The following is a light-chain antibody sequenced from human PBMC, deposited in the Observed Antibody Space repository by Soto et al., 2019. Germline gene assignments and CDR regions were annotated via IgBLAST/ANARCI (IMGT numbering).Light chain of an antibody. Sequence: QSALTQPASVSGSPGQSITISCTGTSSDVGDYNYVSWYQQHPGKAPKLMIYEVSNRPSGVSNRFSGSKSGNTASLTISGLQAEDEADYFCATWDDSLNGFYVFGTGTKLTVL. J-gene: IGLJ1*01. CDR3: ATWDDSLNGFYV. CDR2: EVS. V-gene: IGLV2-14*01. CDR1: SSDVGDYNY.